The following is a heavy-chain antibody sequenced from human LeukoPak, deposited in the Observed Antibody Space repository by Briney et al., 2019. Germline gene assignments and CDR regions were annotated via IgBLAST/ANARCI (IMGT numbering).Heavy chain of an antibody. D-gene: IGHD3-10*01. CDR2: IHYSGST. CDR3: ARRANLRIFDY. Sequence: SETLSLTCTVSGGSISSYYWGWIRQPPGKGLEWIGSIHYSGSTYYNPSLKSRVTISVDTSKNQFSLNLSSVTAADTAVYYCARRANLRIFDYWGQGTLVTASS. J-gene: IGHJ4*02. V-gene: IGHV4-39*01. CDR1: GGSISSYY.